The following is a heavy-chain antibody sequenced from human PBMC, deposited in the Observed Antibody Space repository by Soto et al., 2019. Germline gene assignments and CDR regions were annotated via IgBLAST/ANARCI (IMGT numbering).Heavy chain of an antibody. CDR2: IYYSGST. CDR3: ARVGQTVTTFGWFDP. J-gene: IGHJ5*02. Sequence: WVRQVPGKGLEWIGYIYYSGSTYYNPSLKSRVTISVDTSKNQFSLELSSLRSEDTAVYYCARVGQTVTTFGWFDPWGQGTLVTVSS. V-gene: IGHV4-31*02. D-gene: IGHD4-4*01.